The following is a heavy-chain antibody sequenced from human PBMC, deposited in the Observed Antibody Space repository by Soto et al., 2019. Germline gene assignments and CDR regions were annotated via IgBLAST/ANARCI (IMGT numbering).Heavy chain of an antibody. CDR1: GFTFSASW. V-gene: IGHV3-7*05. CDR3: SRGPRHSDAY. D-gene: IGHD5-18*01. J-gene: IGHJ4*02. Sequence: EVQLVESGGGLVQPGGSLKISCSASGFTFSASWMSWVRQAPGKGLEWVANIKQDGSEEYYVDSVKGRFIVSRDNAKNSLYLQMNSLRVEDKDVYFCSRGPRHSDAYWGLGTLVTVSS. CDR2: IKQDGSEE.